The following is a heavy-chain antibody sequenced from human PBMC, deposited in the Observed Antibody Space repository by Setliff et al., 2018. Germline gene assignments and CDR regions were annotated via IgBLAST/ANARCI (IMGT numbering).Heavy chain of an antibody. Sequence: GGSLRLSCAASGFTFVNYWMHWVRQAPGKGLVWVSRVNSDGSSTIYADSVKGRFTISRDNAENTLYLQMNSLRAEDTAVYYCAKDRMATTPRAYFDYWGQGALVTVS. D-gene: IGHD1-1*01. V-gene: IGHV3-74*01. CDR2: VNSDGSST. CDR3: AKDRMATTPRAYFDY. J-gene: IGHJ4*02. CDR1: GFTFVNYW.